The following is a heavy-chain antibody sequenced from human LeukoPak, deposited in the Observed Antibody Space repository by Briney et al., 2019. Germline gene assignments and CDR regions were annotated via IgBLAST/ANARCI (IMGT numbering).Heavy chain of an antibody. Sequence: ASVKVSCKASGYTFTVYYMHWVRQAPGQGLEWMGWINPNSGGTNYAQKFQGRVTMTRDTSISTAYMELSSLRSDDTAVYYCARLAAALHFHAFDIWGQGTMVTVCS. D-gene: IGHD6-13*01. J-gene: IGHJ3*02. CDR3: ARLAAALHFHAFDI. CDR1: GYTFTVYY. V-gene: IGHV1-2*02. CDR2: INPNSGGT.